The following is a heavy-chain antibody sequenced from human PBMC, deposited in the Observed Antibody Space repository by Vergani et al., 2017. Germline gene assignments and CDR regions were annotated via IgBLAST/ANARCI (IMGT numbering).Heavy chain of an antibody. D-gene: IGHD4-17*01. J-gene: IGHJ4*02. Sequence: EVQLVESGGGLVQPGGSLRLSCAASGFTFGNYWMGWVRQAPGKGLEWVANIKQDGSEKNYVDSVKGRFTISRDNAKNSLYLQMNSLRAEDTAVYYCARGASGDYVSSFDYWGQGTLVTVSS. CDR3: ARGASGDYVSSFDY. V-gene: IGHV3-7*01. CDR2: IKQDGSEK. CDR1: GFTFGNYW.